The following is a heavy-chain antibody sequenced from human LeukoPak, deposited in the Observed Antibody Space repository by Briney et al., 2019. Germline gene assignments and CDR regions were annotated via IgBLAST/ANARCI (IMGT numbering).Heavy chain of an antibody. J-gene: IGHJ6*03. V-gene: IGHV3-33*06. CDR1: GFTFSSYG. Sequence: PGRSLRLSCAASGFTFSSYGMHWVRQAPGKGLEWVAVIWYDGRNKYYADSVKGRFTISRDNSKNTLYLQMNSLRAEDTAVYYCAKSAQYYYYYYTDVWGKGTTVTVSS. CDR2: IWYDGRNK. CDR3: AKSAQYYYYYYTDV.